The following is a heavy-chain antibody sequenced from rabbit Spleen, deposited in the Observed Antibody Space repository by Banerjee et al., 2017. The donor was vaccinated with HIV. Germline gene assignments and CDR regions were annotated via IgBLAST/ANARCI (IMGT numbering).Heavy chain of an antibody. V-gene: IGHV1S45*01. Sequence: QEQVKETGGGLVQPGGSLTLSCKASGFDLSSYGMSWVRQAPGKGLEWIAYIYAGSSDTTYYASWAKGRFTISKTSSTTVTLQMTSLTAADTATYFCARDTGSSFSTYGMDLWGPGTLVTVS. J-gene: IGHJ6*01. CDR3: ARDTGSSFSTYGMDL. D-gene: IGHD8-1*01. CDR1: GFDLSSYG. CDR2: IYAGSSDTT.